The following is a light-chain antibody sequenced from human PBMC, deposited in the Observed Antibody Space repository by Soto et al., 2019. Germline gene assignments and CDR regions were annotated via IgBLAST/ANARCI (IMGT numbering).Light chain of an antibody. CDR2: GNS. V-gene: IGLV1-40*01. CDR1: SSNIGAGYD. Sequence: QSVLTQPPSVSGAQGQRVTISCTGSSSNIGAGYDVHWYQQLPGTAPKILIYGNSNRPSGVPDRFSGSKSGTSASLAITGLQAEDEAYYYCQSYDSSLSVVFGGGTKLTVL. CDR3: QSYDSSLSVV. J-gene: IGLJ2*01.